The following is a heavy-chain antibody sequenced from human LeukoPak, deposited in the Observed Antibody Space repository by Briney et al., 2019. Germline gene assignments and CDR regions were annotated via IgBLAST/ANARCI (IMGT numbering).Heavy chain of an antibody. D-gene: IGHD6-13*01. CDR1: GFTFSDYY. V-gene: IGHV3-11*06. J-gene: IGHJ4*02. Sequence: GGSLRLSCAASGFTFSDYYMSWIRQAPGKGLEWVSSISSSSSYIYYADSVKGRFTISRDNAKNSLYLRMNSLRAEDTAVYYRARIPNIAAAGTSFDYWGQGTLVTVSS. CDR2: ISSSSSYI. CDR3: ARIPNIAAAGTSFDY.